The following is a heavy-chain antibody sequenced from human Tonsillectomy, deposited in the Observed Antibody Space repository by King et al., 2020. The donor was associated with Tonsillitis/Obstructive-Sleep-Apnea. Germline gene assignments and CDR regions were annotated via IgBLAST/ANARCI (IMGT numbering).Heavy chain of an antibody. Sequence: QLQESGPGLVKPSETLSLTCTVSGGSISSSSYYWGWIRQPPGKGLEWIGSIYYSGSTYYTPSLKSRVTISVDTSKNQFSLKLSSVTAADTAVYYCARYWKDYYYYYYMDVWGKGTTVTVSS. V-gene: IGHV4-39*01. CDR3: ARYWKDYYYYYYMDV. J-gene: IGHJ6*03. CDR1: GGSISSSSYY. D-gene: IGHD1-1*01. CDR2: IYYSGST.